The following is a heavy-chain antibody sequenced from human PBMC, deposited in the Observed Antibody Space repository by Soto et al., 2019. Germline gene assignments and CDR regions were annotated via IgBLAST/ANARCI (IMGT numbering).Heavy chain of an antibody. CDR1: GYTFTRSG. CDR3: ARARVRGVITGNWFDP. D-gene: IGHD3-10*01. J-gene: IGHJ5*02. V-gene: IGHV1-18*01. CDR2: ISSYNGDT. Sequence: ASVKVSCKASGYTFTRSGISWVRQAPGQGPEWMGWISSYNGDTNYAQTFQGRVTMTTDTSTSTAYMELRSLRSDDTAVYYCARARVRGVITGNWFDPWGQGTLVTVSS.